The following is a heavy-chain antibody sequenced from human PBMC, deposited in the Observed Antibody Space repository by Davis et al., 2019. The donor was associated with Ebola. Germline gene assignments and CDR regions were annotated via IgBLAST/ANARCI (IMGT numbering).Heavy chain of an antibody. D-gene: IGHD1-26*01. Sequence: ASVKVSCKASGYTFTSYYMHWVRKAPGQGLEWMGWISVYNGNTAYAQLFQGRVTMTTDTSTGTAYMELRSLRSDDTAVYFCARTSIVGTSTTASDIWGQGTMVTVSS. V-gene: IGHV1-18*04. J-gene: IGHJ3*02. CDR3: ARTSIVGTSTTASDI. CDR2: ISVYNGNT. CDR1: GYTFTSYY.